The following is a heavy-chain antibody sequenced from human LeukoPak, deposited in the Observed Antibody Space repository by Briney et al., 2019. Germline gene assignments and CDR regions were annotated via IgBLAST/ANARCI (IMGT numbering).Heavy chain of an antibody. V-gene: IGHV3-23*01. CDR1: GFTFSNYA. CDR2: ISGSGSTT. CDR3: AKDRAHIVVGTGGYLDY. D-gene: IGHD2-21*02. J-gene: IGHJ4*03. Sequence: GGSLRLSCAASGFTFSNYAMFWVRQAPGKGLEWVSGISGSGSTTYYADSVEGRFTISRDNSKNTLYLQMNSLKDEDTAVYYCAKDRAHIVVGTGGYLDYWGQGTLVTVSS.